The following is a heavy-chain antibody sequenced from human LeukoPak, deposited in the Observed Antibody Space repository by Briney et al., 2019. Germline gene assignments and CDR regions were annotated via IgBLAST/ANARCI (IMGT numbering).Heavy chain of an antibody. CDR1: GFTFATYA. J-gene: IGHJ4*02. CDR2: ISGSGNSA. V-gene: IGHV3-23*01. CDR3: AKGGGAYKPFDS. Sequence: GGSLRLSCTASGFTFATYAMSWVRQAPGKGLEWVSVISGSGNSADYADFVKGRFTISRDNSKNTLYLQMKSLRAEDTALYYCAKGGGAYKPFDSWGQGTLVTVSS. D-gene: IGHD3-16*01.